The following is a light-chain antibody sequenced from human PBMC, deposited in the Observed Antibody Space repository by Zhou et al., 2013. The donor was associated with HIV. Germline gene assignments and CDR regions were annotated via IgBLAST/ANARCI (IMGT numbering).Light chain of an antibody. CDR2: KAS. J-gene: IGKJ2*03. CDR3: QQYHSFAYS. Sequence: DIQMTQSPSTLSASVGDRVTITCRASQSISNWLAWYQQKPGGAPNLLIYKASTLEGGVPSRFSGSGSGTEFTLTISSLQADDFATYYCQQYHSFAYSFGQGTKLEI. V-gene: IGKV1-5*03. CDR1: QSISNW.